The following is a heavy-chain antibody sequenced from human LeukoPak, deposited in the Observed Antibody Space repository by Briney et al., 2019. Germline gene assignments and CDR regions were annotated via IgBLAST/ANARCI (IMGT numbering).Heavy chain of an antibody. CDR1: GCTFSSYA. CDR3: ARAPYYYDSSGYRDNWFDP. J-gene: IGHJ5*02. CDR2: IIPIFCTA. Sequence: SVKVSCKASGCTFSSYAISWVRQASGQGLEWMGGIIPIFCTANYAQKFQGRVTITSDESTSTAYMELSSVRSEDTAVYYCARAPYYYDSSGYRDNWFDPWGQGTLVTVSS. V-gene: IGHV1-69*13. D-gene: IGHD3-22*01.